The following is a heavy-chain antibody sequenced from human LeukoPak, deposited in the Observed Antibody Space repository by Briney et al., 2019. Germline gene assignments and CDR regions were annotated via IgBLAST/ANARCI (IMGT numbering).Heavy chain of an antibody. CDR3: ARAANYDSSGYYFNY. V-gene: IGHV1-8*01. CDR1: GYTFTSYD. J-gene: IGHJ4*02. Sequence: ASVKVSCKASGYTFTSYDINWVRQATGQGLEWMGWMNPNSGNTGYAQKFQGRVTMTRNTSISTAYMGLSSLRSEDTAVYYCARAANYDSSGYYFNYWGQGTLVTVSS. CDR2: MNPNSGNT. D-gene: IGHD3-22*01.